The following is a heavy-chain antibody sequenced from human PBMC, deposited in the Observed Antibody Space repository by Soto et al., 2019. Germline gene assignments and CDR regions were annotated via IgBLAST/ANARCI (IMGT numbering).Heavy chain of an antibody. D-gene: IGHD5-18*01. CDR3: AKIEYTSGLSDY. J-gene: IGHJ4*02. CDR1: RFTFSSFA. Sequence: PGGSLRLSCAASRFTFSSFAMTWVRQAPGKGLEWVSSISGSGGSTYFADSVKGRFTISRDNSKNTLYLHMNSLRAEDTAVYYCAKIEYTSGLSDYWGQGTLVTVSS. CDR2: ISGSGGST. V-gene: IGHV3-23*01.